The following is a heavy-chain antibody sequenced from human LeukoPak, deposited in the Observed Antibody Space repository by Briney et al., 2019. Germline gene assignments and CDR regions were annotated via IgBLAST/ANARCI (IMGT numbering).Heavy chain of an antibody. V-gene: IGHV1-3*01. Sequence: ASVKVSCKASGYTFTSYAMHWVRQAPGQRLEWMGWINAGNGNTKYSQKFQGRVTITRDTSASTAYMELSSLRSEDTAVYYCARGPRLYCSGGSCPNRDYWGQGTLVTVSS. J-gene: IGHJ4*02. CDR1: GYTFTSYA. CDR3: ARGPRLYCSGGSCPNRDY. D-gene: IGHD2-15*01. CDR2: INAGNGNT.